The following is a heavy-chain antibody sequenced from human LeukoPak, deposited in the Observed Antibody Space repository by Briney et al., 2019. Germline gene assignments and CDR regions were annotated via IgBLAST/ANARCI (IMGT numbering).Heavy chain of an antibody. J-gene: IGHJ3*02. V-gene: IGHV5-51*01. CDR2: IYPGDSDT. D-gene: IGHD2-2*01. CDR3: ASVCSSTSCNDAFDI. Sequence: GESLKISCKGSGYRFTSYWIGWVRQMPGKGLEWMGIIYPGDSDTRYSPSFQGQVTISADQSISTAYLQWSSLKASDTAMYYCASVCSSTSCNDAFDIWGQGTMVTVSS. CDR1: GYRFTSYW.